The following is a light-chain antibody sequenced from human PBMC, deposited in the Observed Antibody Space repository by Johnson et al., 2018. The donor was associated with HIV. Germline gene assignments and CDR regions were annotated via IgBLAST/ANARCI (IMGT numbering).Light chain of an antibody. J-gene: IGLJ1*01. CDR3: GPWDSSLSAGV. Sequence: QSVLTQPPSVSAAPGQKVTISCSGSSSNIGNNYVSWYQQLPGTAPKLLIYDNNKRPSGIPDRFSGSKSGTSATLGITGLQTGDEADYYCGPWDSSLSAGVVGTGTKVTGL. V-gene: IGLV1-51*01. CDR1: SSNIGNNY. CDR2: DNN.